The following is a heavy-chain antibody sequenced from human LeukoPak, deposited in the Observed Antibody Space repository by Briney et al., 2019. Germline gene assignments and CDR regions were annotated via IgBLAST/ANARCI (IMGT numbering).Heavy chain of an antibody. CDR3: ARARVNTGVVVIPTPYAFDI. CDR1: GGSISSYY. V-gene: IGHV4-4*07. J-gene: IGHJ3*02. CDR2: IYTSGST. Sequence: TSETLSLTCTVSGGSISSYYWSWIRQPAGKGLEWIGRIYTSGSTNYNPSLKSRVTMSVDTSKNQFSLKLSSVTAADTAVYYCARARVNTGVVVIPTPYAFDIWGQGTMVTVSS. D-gene: IGHD3-22*01.